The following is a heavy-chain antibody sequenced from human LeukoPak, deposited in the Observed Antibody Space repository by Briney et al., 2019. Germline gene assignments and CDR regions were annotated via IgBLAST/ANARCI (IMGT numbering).Heavy chain of an antibody. V-gene: IGHV5-78*01. D-gene: IGHD6-13*01. J-gene: IGHJ4*02. CDR1: GYSFTSYW. CDR2: IYPGNSDT. Sequence: GESLKISCKTSGYSFTSYWIHWVRQMPGKELEWMGSIYPGNSDTRYSPSFQGHVTISADSSSSTAYLQWSSLKASDTAMYYCARHRGALKAAAIDYWGQGTLVTVSS. CDR3: ARHRGALKAAAIDY.